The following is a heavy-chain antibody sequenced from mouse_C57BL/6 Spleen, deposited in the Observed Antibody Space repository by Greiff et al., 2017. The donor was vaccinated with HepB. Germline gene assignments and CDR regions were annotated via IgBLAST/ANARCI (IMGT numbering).Heavy chain of an antibody. Sequence: EVQVVESGGGLVQPGGSMKLSCVASGFTFSNYWMNWVRQSPEKGLEWVAQIRLKSDNYATHYAESVKGRFTISRDDSKSSVYLQMNNLRAEDTGIYYCTGYWFAYWGQGTLVTVSA. J-gene: IGHJ3*01. CDR2: IRLKSDNYAT. CDR1: GFTFSNYW. CDR3: TGYWFAY. V-gene: IGHV6-3*01.